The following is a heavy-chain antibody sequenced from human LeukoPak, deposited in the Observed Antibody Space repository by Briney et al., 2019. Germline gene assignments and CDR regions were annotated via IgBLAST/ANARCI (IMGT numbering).Heavy chain of an antibody. CDR2: IKQDGSEK. Sequence: GGSLRLSCAASGFTFSSYWMSWVRQAPGKGLEWVANIKQDGSEKYYVDSVKGRFTISRDNAKNSLYLQMNSLRAEDTAVYYCAKTPIAAVGLPFDYWGQGTLVTVSS. V-gene: IGHV3-7*03. D-gene: IGHD6-13*01. J-gene: IGHJ4*02. CDR3: AKTPIAAVGLPFDY. CDR1: GFTFSSYW.